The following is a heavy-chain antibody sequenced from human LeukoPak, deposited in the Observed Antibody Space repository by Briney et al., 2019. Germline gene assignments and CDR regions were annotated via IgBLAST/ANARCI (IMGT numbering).Heavy chain of an antibody. V-gene: IGHV3-48*03. CDR1: GFTFSSYE. Sequence: GGSLRLSCAASGFTFSSYEMNWVRQAPGKGLEWVSYISSSGSTIYYADSVKGRFTISRDNSKNTLYLQMNSLRAEDTAVYYCAEDIAAAGTIDYWGQGTLVTVSS. CDR2: ISSSGSTI. CDR3: AEDIAAAGTIDY. D-gene: IGHD6-13*01. J-gene: IGHJ4*02.